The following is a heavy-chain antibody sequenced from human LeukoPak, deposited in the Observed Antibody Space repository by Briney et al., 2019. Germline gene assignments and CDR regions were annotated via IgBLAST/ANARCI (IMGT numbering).Heavy chain of an antibody. CDR1: GFTVSSNY. J-gene: IGHJ4*02. CDR2: IYSDGRI. Sequence: GGSLRLSCAASGFTVSSNYMSWVRQAPGKGLEWVSGIYSDGRIHSADSVTGRFTISRDDSKNTLSLQMNSLRAEDTAVYYCARESGYSYGLAGFFDYWGQGTLVTVSS. V-gene: IGHV3-53*01. D-gene: IGHD5-18*01. CDR3: ARESGYSYGLAGFFDY.